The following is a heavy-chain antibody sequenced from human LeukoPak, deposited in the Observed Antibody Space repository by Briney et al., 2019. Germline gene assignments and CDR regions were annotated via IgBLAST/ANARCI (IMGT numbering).Heavy chain of an antibody. Sequence: GASVKVSCKVSGYTLTELSMHWVRQAPGKGLEWMGGFDPEDGETIYAQKFQGRVTMTEDTSTDTAYMELSSLRSEDTAVYYCARRYCSSTSCSLGFDYWGQGTLVTVSS. V-gene: IGHV1-24*01. J-gene: IGHJ4*02. CDR2: FDPEDGET. CDR1: GYTLTELS. D-gene: IGHD2-2*01. CDR3: ARRYCSSTSCSLGFDY.